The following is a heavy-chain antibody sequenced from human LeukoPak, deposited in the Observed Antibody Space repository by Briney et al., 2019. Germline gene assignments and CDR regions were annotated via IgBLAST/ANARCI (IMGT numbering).Heavy chain of an antibody. CDR1: GYSISSGYY. V-gene: IGHV4-38-2*02. CDR2: IYHSGST. D-gene: IGHD3-22*01. Sequence: SETLSLTCTVSGYSISSGYYGGWIRQPPGEGVEWIGSIYHSGSTYYNPSLKSRVTISVDTSKNQFSLKLSSVTAADTAVYYCAREDDSSGYSYYFDYWGQGTLVTVSS. CDR3: AREDDSSGYSYYFDY. J-gene: IGHJ4*02.